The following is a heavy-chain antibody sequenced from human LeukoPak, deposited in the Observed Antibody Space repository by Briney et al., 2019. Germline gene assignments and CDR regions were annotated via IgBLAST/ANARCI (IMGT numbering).Heavy chain of an antibody. CDR3: ARVGGSYYEGAFDI. D-gene: IGHD1-26*01. J-gene: IGHJ3*02. Sequence: GGSLRLSCAASGFTFSSYSMNWVRQAPGKGLEWVSSISSSSSYIYYADSVKGRFTISRDNAKNSLYLQMNSLRAEDTAVYYCARVGGSYYEGAFDIWGQGTMVTVSS. CDR2: ISSSSSYI. CDR1: GFTFSSYS. V-gene: IGHV3-21*01.